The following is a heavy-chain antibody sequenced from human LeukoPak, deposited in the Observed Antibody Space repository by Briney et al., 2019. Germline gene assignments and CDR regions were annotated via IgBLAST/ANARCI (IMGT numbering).Heavy chain of an antibody. V-gene: IGHV1-18*01. D-gene: IGHD4-11*01. Sequence: ASVKVSCKASGYAFTSYGISWVRQAPGQGLEWMGWISAYNGNTNYAQKLQGRVTMTTDTSTSTAYMELRSLRSDDTAVYYCARSEDSNYWFDPWGQGTLVTVSS. CDR1: GYAFTSYG. CDR3: ARSEDSNYWFDP. CDR2: ISAYNGNT. J-gene: IGHJ5*02.